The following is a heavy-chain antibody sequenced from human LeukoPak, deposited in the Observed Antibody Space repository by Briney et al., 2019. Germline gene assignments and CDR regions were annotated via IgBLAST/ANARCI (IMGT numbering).Heavy chain of an antibody. V-gene: IGHV3-23*01. J-gene: IGHJ4*02. CDR3: ASTPFYDYVWGSYRYRGLFDN. CDR1: GFTFSSSA. Sequence: GGSLRLSCAASGFTFSSSAMSWVRQAPGKGLEWVSAISNNGGYTYYADSVQGRFTISRDNSKSTLCLQMNSLRAEDTAVYYCASTPFYDYVWGSYRYRGLFDNWGQGTLVSVSS. D-gene: IGHD3-16*02. CDR2: ISNNGGYT.